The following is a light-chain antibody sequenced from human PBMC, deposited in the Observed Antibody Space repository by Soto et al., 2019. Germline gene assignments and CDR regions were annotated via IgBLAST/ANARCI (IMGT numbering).Light chain of an antibody. CDR2: SVS. V-gene: IGLV2-14*01. CDR1: SSYIGTYGH. J-gene: IGLJ1*01. Sequence: QSVLTQPASVSGSPAQSITISCSGTSSYIGTYGHAAWFQQFPGKTPKLMIYSVSHRPSGVSYRYSGSKTGNTASLTISGLQAEDEADYYCISSTVSKSCVFGTVTKVIVL. CDR3: ISSTVSKSCV.